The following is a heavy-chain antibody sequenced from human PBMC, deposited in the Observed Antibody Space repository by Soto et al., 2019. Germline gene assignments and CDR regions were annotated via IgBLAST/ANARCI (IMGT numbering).Heavy chain of an antibody. J-gene: IGHJ6*02. V-gene: IGHV3-15*07. CDR1: GFTFSNAW. CDR2: IKSKTDGGTT. D-gene: IGHD6-13*01. CDR3: TTAAHAEQLVYYYGMDV. Sequence: GGSLRLSCAASGFTFSNAWMNWVRQAPGKGLEWVGRIKSKTDGGTTDYAAPVKGRFTISRDDSKNTLYLQMNSLKTEDTAVYYCTTAAHAEQLVYYYGMDVWGQGTTVTVSS.